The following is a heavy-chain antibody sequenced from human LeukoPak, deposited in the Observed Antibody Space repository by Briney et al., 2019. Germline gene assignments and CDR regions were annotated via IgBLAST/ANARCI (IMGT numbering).Heavy chain of an antibody. CDR3: AKESGKFDY. Sequence: GGSLRLSCVASGLNFDDSAMHWARQAPGKGLEWVSLISADGGSTFSADSVKGRFSISRDNSKNSLYLQMNSLRSEDTAMYYCAKESGKFDYWGQGTLVAVSS. J-gene: IGHJ4*02. V-gene: IGHV3-43*02. CDR1: GLNFDDSA. CDR2: ISADGGST.